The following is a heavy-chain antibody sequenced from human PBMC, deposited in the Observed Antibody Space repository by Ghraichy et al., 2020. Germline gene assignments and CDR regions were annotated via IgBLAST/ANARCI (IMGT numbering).Heavy chain of an antibody. D-gene: IGHD3-10*01. Sequence: SETLSLSCSVSGGSISTYYWSWIRQPPGKGLEWIGYIYYRGSTNYNPSLRSRVSMSVDTSKNQFSLKLTSLTAADTAVYYCAGECYSSGIRNGMDVWGQGTTVTVSS. V-gene: IGHV4-59*01. CDR1: GGSISTYY. CDR2: IYYRGST. CDR3: AGECYSSGIRNGMDV. J-gene: IGHJ6*02.